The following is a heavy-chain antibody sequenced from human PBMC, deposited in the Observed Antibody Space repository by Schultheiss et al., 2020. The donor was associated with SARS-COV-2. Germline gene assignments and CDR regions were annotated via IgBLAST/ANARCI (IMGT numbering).Heavy chain of an antibody. CDR3: ATTSGSYYQH. J-gene: IGHJ1*01. D-gene: IGHD1-26*01. CDR1: GGSISSGGYY. Sequence: SQTLSLTCTVSGGSISSGGYYWGWIRQPPGKGLEWIGSIFYSGSTYYNPSLKSRVTISVDTSKNQFSLKLSSVITADTAVYFCATTSGSYYQHWGQGTLVTVSS. V-gene: IGHV4-31*03. CDR2: IFYSGST.